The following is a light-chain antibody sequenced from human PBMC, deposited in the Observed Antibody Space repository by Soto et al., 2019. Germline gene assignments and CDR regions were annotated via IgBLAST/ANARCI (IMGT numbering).Light chain of an antibody. V-gene: IGLV1-44*01. J-gene: IGLJ3*02. Sequence: QSVLTQPPSASGTPGQRVTISCSGSGSNVGSNTVNWFQQFPGTAPKLVIYSNDQRPSGVPDRFSGSKSGISASLAISGLHSEDEADYYCATWDDSLNGWVFGGGTKLTVL. CDR1: GSNVGSNT. CDR2: SND. CDR3: ATWDDSLNGWV.